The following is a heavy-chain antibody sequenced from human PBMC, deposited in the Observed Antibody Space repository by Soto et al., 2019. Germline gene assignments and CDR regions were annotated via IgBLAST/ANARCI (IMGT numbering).Heavy chain of an antibody. Sequence: QVQLVQSGAEVKKPGASVKVSCKASGYTFTSYGISWVRQAPGQGLEWMGWISTYNGNTNYAQKLQGRVTMTTDTSTSTDYMEMRSLRSDDTAVYYCARAVHYDILTGYYADYYYYGMDVWGQGTTVTVSS. CDR2: ISTYNGNT. CDR3: ARAVHYDILTGYYADYYYYGMDV. J-gene: IGHJ6*02. D-gene: IGHD3-9*01. CDR1: GYTFTSYG. V-gene: IGHV1-18*01.